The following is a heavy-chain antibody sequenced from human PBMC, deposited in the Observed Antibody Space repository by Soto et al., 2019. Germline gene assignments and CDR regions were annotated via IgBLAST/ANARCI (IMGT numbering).Heavy chain of an antibody. CDR1: GFTFSSYA. Sequence: PGGSLRLSCAASGFTFSSYAMHWVRQAPGKGLEWVAVISYDGNVKYYADSVKGRLTISRDNSKNTLYLHMNSLRAEDTAVYYCARRSLPDNESGGYYYEYWGQGTQVTSPQ. J-gene: IGHJ4*02. CDR2: ISYDGNVK. CDR3: ARRSLPDNESGGYYYEY. V-gene: IGHV3-30*19. D-gene: IGHD3-22*01.